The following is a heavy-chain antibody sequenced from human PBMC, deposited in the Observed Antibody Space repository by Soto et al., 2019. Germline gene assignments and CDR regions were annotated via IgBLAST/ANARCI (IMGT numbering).Heavy chain of an antibody. J-gene: IGHJ6*02. Sequence: GESLNISRKGSGYSFTRYWIGWVRQMPGKGLEWMGIIYPGDSDTRYSPSFQGQVTISADKSISTAYLQWSSLKASDTAMYYCARRISSRAGDYYGMDVWRQGTTVTVSS. CDR3: ARRISSRAGDYYGMDV. CDR2: IYPGDSDT. CDR1: GYSFTRYW. V-gene: IGHV5-51*01. D-gene: IGHD3-10*01.